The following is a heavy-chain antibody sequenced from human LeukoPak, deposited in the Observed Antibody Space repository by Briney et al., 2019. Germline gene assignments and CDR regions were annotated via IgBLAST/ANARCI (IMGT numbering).Heavy chain of an antibody. CDR1: GFTFSSYD. D-gene: IGHD1-26*01. J-gene: IGHJ2*01. V-gene: IGHV3-13*01. CDR2: IGTAGDT. CDR3: ARGRSPTRGYFDL. Sequence: GGSLRLSCAASGFTFSSYDMHWVRQRTGGSLEWVSGIGTAGDTYYLGSVKGRFTISRENAQNSLYHQMNSLRAGDAAVYYCARGRSPTRGYFDLWGRGTLVTVSS.